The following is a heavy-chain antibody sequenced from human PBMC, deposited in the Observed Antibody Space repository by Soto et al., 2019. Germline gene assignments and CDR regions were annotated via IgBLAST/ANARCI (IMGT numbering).Heavy chain of an antibody. CDR2: IYDSGST. V-gene: IGHV4-30-4*01. D-gene: IGHD4-17*01. Sequence: QLQLRESGPGLVKPSETLSLTCTVSGGSISGGVGGLYYWSWIRQPPGQGLEWTGYIYDSGSTYYNQPLSSRGTISVDTSKNHSSLRLSSVTAADTAVYYCAREVIPLTTDWYFDLWGGGTLVTVSS. CDR1: GGSISGGVGGLYY. J-gene: IGHJ2*01. CDR3: AREVIPLTTDWYFDL.